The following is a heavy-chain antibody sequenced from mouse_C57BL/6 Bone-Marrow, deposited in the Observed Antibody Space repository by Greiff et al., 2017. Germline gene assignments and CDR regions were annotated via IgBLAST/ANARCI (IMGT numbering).Heavy chain of an antibody. V-gene: IGHV5-4*01. Sequence: EVQLQESGGGLVKPGGSLKLSCAASGFTFSSYAMSWVRQTPEKRLEWVATISDGGSYTYYPDNVKGRFTISRDNAKNNLYLQMSHLKSEDTAMYYCVRGSYRGFAYWGPETLCTVSA. D-gene: IGHD3-1*01. CDR3: VRGSYRGFAY. J-gene: IGHJ3*01. CDR1: GFTFSSYA. CDR2: ISDGGSYT.